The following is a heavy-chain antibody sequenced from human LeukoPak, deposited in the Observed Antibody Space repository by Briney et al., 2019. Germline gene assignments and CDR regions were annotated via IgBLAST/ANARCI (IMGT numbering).Heavy chain of an antibody. Sequence: GGSLRLSCAASGFTFSGYYMSWVRQAPGKGLEGGSYISSSGSTKYYADSVKLPFTISRHNAKNSLYLQMNSLRAEDTAVYYCARGEWDIVVVPAAIDAFDIWGQGTMVTVSS. D-gene: IGHD2-2*01. CDR2: ISSSGSTK. CDR1: GFTFSGYY. V-gene: IGHV3-11*01. CDR3: ARGEWDIVVVPAAIDAFDI. J-gene: IGHJ3*02.